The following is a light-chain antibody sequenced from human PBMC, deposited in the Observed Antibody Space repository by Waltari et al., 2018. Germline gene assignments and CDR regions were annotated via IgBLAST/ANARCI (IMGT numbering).Light chain of an antibody. CDR1: SGSVSTTYF. Sequence: QTVVTQEPSFSVSPGGTVTLTCGLNSGSVSTTYFTSWYQQTPGQAPRTLIYGTNTRSSGVPDRFSGSILGNKAALTITGAQADDESDYYCVLYMGSGISVFGGGTRLTVL. CDR3: VLYMGSGISV. V-gene: IGLV8-61*01. CDR2: GTN. J-gene: IGLJ3*02.